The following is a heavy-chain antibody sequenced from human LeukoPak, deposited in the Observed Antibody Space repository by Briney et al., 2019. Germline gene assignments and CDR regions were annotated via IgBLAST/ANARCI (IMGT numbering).Heavy chain of an antibody. CDR2: INHSGST. CDR1: GGSFSGYY. CDR3: ARVGDYDSRGYHFDY. Sequence: SETLSLTCAVYGGSFSGYYWSWIRQPPGKGLKWIGEINHSGSTNYNPSLKSRVTISVDTSKNQFSLKLSSVTAADTAVYYCARVGDYDSRGYHFDYWGQGTLVTVSS. V-gene: IGHV4-34*01. J-gene: IGHJ4*02. D-gene: IGHD3-22*01.